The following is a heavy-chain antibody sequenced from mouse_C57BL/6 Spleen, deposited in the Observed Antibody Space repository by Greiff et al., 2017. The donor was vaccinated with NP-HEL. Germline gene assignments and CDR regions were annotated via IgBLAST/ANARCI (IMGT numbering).Heavy chain of an antibody. CDR3: ARNARTFTTVGVDY. Sequence: EVMLLESGGGLVKPGGSLKLSCAASGFTFSDYGMHWVRQAPEKGLEWVAYISSGSSTIYYADTVKGRFTISRDNAKNTLFLQMTSLRSEDTAMYYCARNARTFTTVGVDYWGQGTSVTVSS. V-gene: IGHV5-17*01. CDR2: ISSGSSTI. CDR1: GFTFSDYG. D-gene: IGHD1-1*01. J-gene: IGHJ4*01.